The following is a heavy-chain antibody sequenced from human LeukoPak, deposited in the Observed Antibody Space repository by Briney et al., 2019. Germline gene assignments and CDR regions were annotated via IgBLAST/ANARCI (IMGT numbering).Heavy chain of an antibody. V-gene: IGHV1-46*01. J-gene: IGHJ4*02. D-gene: IGHD5-12*01. CDR2: INPSGGST. CDR1: GYTFTSHY. Sequence: ASVKVSCKASGYTFTSHYMHWVRQAPGQGLEWMGIINPSGGSTSYAQKFQGRVTMTRDTSTSTVYMELSSLRSEDTAVYYCARVALSGYDPPAYFDYWGQGTLVTVSS. CDR3: ARVALSGYDPPAYFDY.